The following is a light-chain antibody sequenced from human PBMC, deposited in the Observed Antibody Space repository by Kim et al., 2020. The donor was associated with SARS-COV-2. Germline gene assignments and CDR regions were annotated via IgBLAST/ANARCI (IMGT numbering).Light chain of an antibody. CDR1: SLRSYY. V-gene: IGLV3-19*01. CDR2: GKH. Sequence: SSELTQDPAVSVALGQTVRITCQGDSLRSYYASWYQQKPGQAPVLVIYGKHNRPSGIPDRFSGSSSGNTASLTITGAQAEDEADYYCNSRDSSGNHWVFGGGTQLTV. J-gene: IGLJ3*02. CDR3: NSRDSSGNHWV.